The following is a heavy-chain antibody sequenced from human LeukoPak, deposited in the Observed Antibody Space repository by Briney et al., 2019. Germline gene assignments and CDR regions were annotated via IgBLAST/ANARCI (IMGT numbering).Heavy chain of an antibody. CDR3: AREKRAGSFDY. J-gene: IGHJ4*02. CDR2: IYYSGST. CDR1: GGSISSYY. V-gene: IGHV4-59*01. D-gene: IGHD1-14*01. Sequence: SETLSLTCTVSGGSISSYYWSWIRQPPGKGLEWIGHIYYSGSTNYNPSLKSRVTISVDTSKNQFSLKLSSVTAADTAVYYCAREKRAGSFDYWGQGTLVTVSS.